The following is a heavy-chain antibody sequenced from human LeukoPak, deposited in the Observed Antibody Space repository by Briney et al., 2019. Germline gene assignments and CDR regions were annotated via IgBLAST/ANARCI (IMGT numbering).Heavy chain of an antibody. CDR1: GFTFSSYA. V-gene: IGHV3-23*01. J-gene: IGHJ4*02. CDR3: AKDVRGYSRPFDY. Sequence: GGSLRLSCAGSGFTFSSYAMRWVRQAPGKGLEWVSAIGGGGGSTDYADSVKGRFTISRDNSKNTLYLQMNSLRAEDTAVYYCAKDVRGYSRPFDYWGQGTLVTVSS. D-gene: IGHD3-10*02. CDR2: IGGGGGST.